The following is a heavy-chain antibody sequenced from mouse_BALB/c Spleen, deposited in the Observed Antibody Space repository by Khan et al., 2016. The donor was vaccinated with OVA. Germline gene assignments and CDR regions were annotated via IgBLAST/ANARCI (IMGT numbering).Heavy chain of an antibody. J-gene: IGHJ4*01. CDR2: ISYSGTT. D-gene: IGHD1-1*01. V-gene: IGHV3-2*02. CDR3: ARTNYYGYAVDY. Sequence: EVKLLESGPGLVKPSQSLSLTCTVTGYSITTNYAWDWIRQLPGNKLEWMGYISYSGTTSYNPLLKSRISITRNTSKNQFFLQLNSVTTEDTATYYCARTNYYGYAVDYWGQGTSVTVSS. CDR1: GYSITTNYA.